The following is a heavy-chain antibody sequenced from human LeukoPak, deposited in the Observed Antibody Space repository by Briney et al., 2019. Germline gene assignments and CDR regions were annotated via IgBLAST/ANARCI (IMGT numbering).Heavy chain of an antibody. CDR3: ARDPGSGSFDY. V-gene: IGHV3-48*03. Sequence: GGSLRLSCAASGFTFSSYEMNWVRQAPGKGLEWDSYISSSGSTIYYADSVKGRFTISRDNAKNSLYLQMNSLRAEDTAVYYCARDPGSGSFDYWGQGTLVTVSS. CDR2: ISSSGSTI. CDR1: GFTFSSYE. J-gene: IGHJ4*02. D-gene: IGHD3-10*01.